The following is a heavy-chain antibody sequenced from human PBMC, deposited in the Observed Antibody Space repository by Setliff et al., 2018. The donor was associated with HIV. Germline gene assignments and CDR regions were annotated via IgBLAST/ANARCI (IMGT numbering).Heavy chain of an antibody. Sequence: ASVKVSCKASGYTFSSYAITWVRQAPGQGLEWMGSINLYKDDTHYAQKFQDGVAMTADTSTNTVYMELRSLRSDDTAVYYCARYALCSDDCSDEGADIWGQGTLVTVSS. D-gene: IGHD2-21*01. CDR1: GYTFSSYA. CDR3: ARYALCSDDCSDEGADI. V-gene: IGHV1-18*01. J-gene: IGHJ4*02. CDR2: INLYKDDT.